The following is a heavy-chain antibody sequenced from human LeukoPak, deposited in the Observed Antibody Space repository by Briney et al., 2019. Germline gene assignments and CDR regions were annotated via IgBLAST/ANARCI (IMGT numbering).Heavy chain of an antibody. D-gene: IGHD1-14*01. CDR2: INPNSGGT. Sequence: ASVKVSCKASGYTFTGYYMHWVRQAPGQGLEWMGWINPNSGGTNYAQKFQGRVTMTRDTSISTAYMELSRLRSDDTAMYYCASENLSYNWFDPWGQGTLVTVSS. V-gene: IGHV1-2*02. J-gene: IGHJ5*02. CDR1: GYTFTGYY. CDR3: ASENLSYNWFDP.